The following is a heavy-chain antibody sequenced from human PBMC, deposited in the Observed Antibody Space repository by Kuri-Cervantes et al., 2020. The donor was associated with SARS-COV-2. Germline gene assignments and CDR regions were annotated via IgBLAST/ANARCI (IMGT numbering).Heavy chain of an antibody. V-gene: IGHV3-33*06. CDR2: IWYDGSNT. Sequence: GGSLRLSCVASGFTFSSYAMHWVRQAPGKGLEWVAVIWYDGSNTYYADSVEGRFTISRDNSKNTLYLQMNSLRAEDTAVYYCAKDCSGTSCDDAFDIWGQGTMVTVSS. D-gene: IGHD2-2*01. CDR3: AKDCSGTSCDDAFDI. CDR1: GFTFSSYA. J-gene: IGHJ3*02.